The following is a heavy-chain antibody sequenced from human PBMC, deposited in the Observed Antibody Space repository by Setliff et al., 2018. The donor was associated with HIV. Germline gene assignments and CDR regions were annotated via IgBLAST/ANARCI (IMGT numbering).Heavy chain of an antibody. J-gene: IGHJ4*02. CDR1: GYSISSGYY. V-gene: IGHV4-38-2*02. CDR3: GRHSLYGPAAISALDY. D-gene: IGHD2-2*02. Sequence: TLSLTCTVSGYSISSGYYWGWIRQPPGKGLEWIGSIYHSGSTYYNPSLKSRVTISVDTSKNQFSLNLRSVTAADTAVYYCGRHSLYGPAAISALDYWGQGALVTVSS. CDR2: IYHSGST.